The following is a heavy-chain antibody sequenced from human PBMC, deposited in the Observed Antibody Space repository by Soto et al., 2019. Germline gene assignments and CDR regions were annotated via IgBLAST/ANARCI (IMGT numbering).Heavy chain of an antibody. D-gene: IGHD3-22*01. CDR3: ARDATDDSSGYYSN. V-gene: IGHV3-30-3*01. Sequence: QVQLVESGGGVVQPGRSLRLSCAASGFTFSSYAMHWVRQAPGKGLEWVAVISYDGSNKYYADSVKGRFTISRDNSKNPLYLQINSLRAEDTAVYYCARDATDDSSGYYSNWGQGTLVTVSS. J-gene: IGHJ4*02. CDR1: GFTFSSYA. CDR2: ISYDGSNK.